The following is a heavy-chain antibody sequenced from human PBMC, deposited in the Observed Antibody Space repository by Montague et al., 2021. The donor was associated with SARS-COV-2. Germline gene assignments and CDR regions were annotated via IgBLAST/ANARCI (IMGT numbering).Heavy chain of an antibody. J-gene: IGHJ4*02. V-gene: IGHV3-30-3*01. CDR3: ARDQGGYSYNDY. D-gene: IGHD5-18*01. CDR1: GFTFTSYA. CDR2: ISFDGTNK. Sequence: SLRLSCAASGFTFTSYAMHWVRQAPGKGLEWVAVISFDGTNKYYTDSVKGRFTISRDNSENPLYLQMHSVRPEDTAVYYCARDQGGYSYNDYWGQGTLVTVSS.